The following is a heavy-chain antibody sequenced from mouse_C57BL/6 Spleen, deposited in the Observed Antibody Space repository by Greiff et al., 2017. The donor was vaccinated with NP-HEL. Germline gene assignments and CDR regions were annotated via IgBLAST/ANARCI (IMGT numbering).Heavy chain of an antibody. CDR1: GYTFTSYW. D-gene: IGHD4-1*01. CDR3: ARSLPGVFAY. Sequence: VQLQQPGAELVMPGASVKLSCKASGYTFTSYWMHWVKQRPGQGLEWIGEIDPSDSYTNYNQKFKGKSTLTVDKSSSTAYMQLSSLTSEDSAVYYCARSLPGVFAYWGQGTLVTVSA. V-gene: IGHV1-69*01. CDR2: IDPSDSYT. J-gene: IGHJ3*01.